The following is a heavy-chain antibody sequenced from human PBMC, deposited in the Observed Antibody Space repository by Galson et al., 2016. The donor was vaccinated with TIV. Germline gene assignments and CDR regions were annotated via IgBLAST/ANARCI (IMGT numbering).Heavy chain of an antibody. V-gene: IGHV1-18*01. CDR3: ARRGRFWDSYYYYGMDV. D-gene: IGHD3/OR15-3a*01. J-gene: IGHJ6*02. Sequence: SVKVSCKASGYTFISYGVSWVRQAPGQGLEWMGWISAYNGNTKYVQKLQGRVTMTTDTSTSTAYMELRSLRSDDTAVYYCARRGRFWDSYYYYGMDVWGQGTTVTVSS. CDR2: ISAYNGNT. CDR1: GYTFISYG.